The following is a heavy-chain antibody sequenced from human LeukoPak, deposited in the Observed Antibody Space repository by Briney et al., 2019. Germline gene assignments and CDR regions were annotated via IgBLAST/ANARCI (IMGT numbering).Heavy chain of an antibody. CDR2: ISYDGSNK. D-gene: IGHD3-10*01. Sequence: GGSLRLSCAASGSTFSSYGMHWVRQAPGKGLEWVAVISYDGSNKYYADSVKGRFTISRDNSKNTLYLQMNSLRAEDTAVYYCAKDMGYFDYWGQGTLVTVSS. CDR3: AKDMGYFDY. CDR1: GSTFSSYG. J-gene: IGHJ4*02. V-gene: IGHV3-30*18.